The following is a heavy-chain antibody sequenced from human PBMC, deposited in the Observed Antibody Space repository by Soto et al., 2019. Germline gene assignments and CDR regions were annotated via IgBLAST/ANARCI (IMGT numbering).Heavy chain of an antibody. Sequence: PSKTLSLTCTLSGASAISDRSYWSWIRQPPGKGLEWIGYIDYSGSTNYNPSLKSRVTISLDTSKDQFTLKLSSVTAADTAVYYCARDHRRYCSSSRCYGIDPWGQGTLVTVYS. CDR3: ARDHRRYCSSSRCYGIDP. J-gene: IGHJ5*02. CDR2: IDYSGST. V-gene: IGHV4-61*01. D-gene: IGHD2-2*01. CDR1: GASAISDRSY.